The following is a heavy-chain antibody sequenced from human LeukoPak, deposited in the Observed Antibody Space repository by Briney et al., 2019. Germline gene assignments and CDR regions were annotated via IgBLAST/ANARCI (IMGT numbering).Heavy chain of an antibody. CDR3: ARDLPFYGSGAAFDI. D-gene: IGHD3-10*01. CDR2: IYYSGST. Sequence: SETLSLTCTVSGGSISSYYWSWIRQPPGKGLEWIGYIYYSGSTNYNPSLKSRVTISVDTSKNQFSLKLSSVTAADTAVYYCARDLPFYGSGAAFDIWGQGTMVTVSS. J-gene: IGHJ3*02. CDR1: GGSISSYY. V-gene: IGHV4-59*01.